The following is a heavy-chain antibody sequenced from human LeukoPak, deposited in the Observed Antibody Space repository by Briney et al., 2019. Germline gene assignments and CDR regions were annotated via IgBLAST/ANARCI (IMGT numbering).Heavy chain of an antibody. V-gene: IGHV4-4*07. CDR1: GASISSYY. CDR2: IYVSGST. Sequence: RASETLSLTCTVSGASISSYYWSWIRQPAGKGLEWIGRIYVSGSTTYNPSLESRVTMSLDTSKNQISLKVSSVTAADTAVYYCARDSGGYDYVWGSLEKYYFDYWGQGTLVTVSS. J-gene: IGHJ4*02. CDR3: ARDSGGYDYVWGSLEKYYFDY. D-gene: IGHD3-16*01.